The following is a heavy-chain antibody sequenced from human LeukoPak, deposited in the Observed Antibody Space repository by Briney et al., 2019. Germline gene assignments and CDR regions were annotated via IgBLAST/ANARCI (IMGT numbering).Heavy chain of an antibody. CDR1: GYTFTSYG. J-gene: IGHJ4*02. D-gene: IGHD2-2*01. CDR3: ARARPDYIDIVVVPAAMSDY. Sequence: ASVKVSCKASGYTFTSYGISWVRQAPGQGLEWMGWISAYNGNTNYAQKLQGRVTMTTDTSTSTAYMELRSLRSDDTAVYYCARARPDYIDIVVVPAAMSDYWGQGTLVTVSS. V-gene: IGHV1-18*01. CDR2: ISAYNGNT.